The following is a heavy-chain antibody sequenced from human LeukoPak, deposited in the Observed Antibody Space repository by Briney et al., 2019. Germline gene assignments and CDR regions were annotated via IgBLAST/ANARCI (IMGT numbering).Heavy chain of an antibody. D-gene: IGHD2-2*01. V-gene: IGHV1-69*05. CDR1: GGTFSSYA. J-gene: IGHJ4*02. CDR3: AADRDCSSASCYPYNFDS. CDR2: IIPIFGTA. Sequence: ASVNVSCKASGGTFSSYAISWVRQAPGQGLEWMGGIIPIFGTANYAQKFQGRVTITTDESTSTAYMELSSLRSEDTAVYYCAADRDCSSASCYPYNFDSWGQGTLVTVSS.